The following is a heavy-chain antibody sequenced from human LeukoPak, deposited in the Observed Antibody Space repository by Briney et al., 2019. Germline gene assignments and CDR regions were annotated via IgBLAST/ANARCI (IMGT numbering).Heavy chain of an antibody. J-gene: IGHJ5*02. Sequence: PSETLSLTCAVSGYSIISVYYWGWIRQSPGKGLEWIWSVHHGGNNYYNPSLKSRDTISLDTSKHQLYLHLSSVRVADTAIYYCGRDLTVFGLAPPNCFAPWGQGTVVTVSS. CDR1: GYSIISVYY. CDR3: GRDLTVFGLAPPNCFAP. V-gene: IGHV4-38-2*02. CDR2: VHHGGNN. D-gene: IGHD3/OR15-3a*01.